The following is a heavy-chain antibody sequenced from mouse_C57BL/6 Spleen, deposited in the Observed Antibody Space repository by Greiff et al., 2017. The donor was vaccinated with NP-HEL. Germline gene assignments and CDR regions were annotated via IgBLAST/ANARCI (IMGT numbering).Heavy chain of an antibody. CDR3: ARHGGLDSSDLYYFDY. CDR1: GYSFTDYN. V-gene: IGHV1-39*01. CDR2: INPNYGTT. D-gene: IGHD3-2*02. Sequence: VQLKQSGPELVKPGASVKISCKASGYSFTDYNMNWVKQSNGKSLEWIGVINPNYGTTSYNQKFKGKATLTVDQSTSTAYMQLNSLTSEDSAVYYCARHGGLDSSDLYYFDYWGQGTTLTVSS. J-gene: IGHJ2*01.